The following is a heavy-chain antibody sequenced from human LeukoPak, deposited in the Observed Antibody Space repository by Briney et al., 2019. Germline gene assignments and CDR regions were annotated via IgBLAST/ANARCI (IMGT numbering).Heavy chain of an antibody. Sequence: KPSETLSLTCTVSGGSISSYYWSWIRQPPGKGLEWIGYIYYTRSTHYNPSLKSRVTISVDTSKNQFSLKLSSVTAAGTAVYYCARVGHNWFDPWGQGTLVTVSS. D-gene: IGHD1-26*01. V-gene: IGHV4-59*12. J-gene: IGHJ5*02. CDR3: ARVGHNWFDP. CDR2: IYYTRST. CDR1: GGSISSYY.